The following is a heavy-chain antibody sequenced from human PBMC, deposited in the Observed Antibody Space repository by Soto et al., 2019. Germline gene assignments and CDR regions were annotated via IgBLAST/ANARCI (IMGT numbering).Heavy chain of an antibody. CDR2: IYWDDDK. J-gene: IGHJ4*02. V-gene: IGHV2-5*02. CDR3: AHVKCGGDCYPYFDY. CDR1: GFSLSTSGVG. D-gene: IGHD2-21*02. Sequence: QITLKESGPTLVKPTQTLTLTCTFSGFSLSTSGVGVGWIRQPPGKALEWLALIYWDDDKRYSPSLKSRLTIXXDXSXIHVVLTMTNMDPVDTATYYCAHVKCGGDCYPYFDYWGQGTLVTVSS.